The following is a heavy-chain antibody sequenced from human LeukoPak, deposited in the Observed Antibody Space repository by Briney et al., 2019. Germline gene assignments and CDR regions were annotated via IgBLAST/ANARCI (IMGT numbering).Heavy chain of an antibody. J-gene: IGHJ4*02. Sequence: GASVKVSCKASGYTLRNYDISWVRQAPGQGLEWMGIINPSGGSTSYAQKFQGRVTMTRDMSTSTVYMELSSLRSEDTAVYYCARGREGDYFDYWGQGTLVTVSS. CDR3: ARGREGDYFDY. CDR1: GYTLRNYD. V-gene: IGHV1-46*01. CDR2: INPSGGST.